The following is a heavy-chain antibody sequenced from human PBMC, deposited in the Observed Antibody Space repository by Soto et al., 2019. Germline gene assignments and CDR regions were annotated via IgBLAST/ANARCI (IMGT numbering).Heavy chain of an antibody. D-gene: IGHD3-22*01. J-gene: IGHJ6*02. CDR3: AKDSSTYYYDSSGYHSGDGMDV. Sequence: GGSLRLSCAASGFTFDDYTMHWVRQAPGKGLEWVSLISWDGGSTYYADSVKGRFTISRDNSKNSLYLQMNSLRTEDTALYYCAKDSSTYYYDSSGYHSGDGMDVWGQGTTVTVSS. V-gene: IGHV3-43*01. CDR1: GFTFDDYT. CDR2: ISWDGGST.